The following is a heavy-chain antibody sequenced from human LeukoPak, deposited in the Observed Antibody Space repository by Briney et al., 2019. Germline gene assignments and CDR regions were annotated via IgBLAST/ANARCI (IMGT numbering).Heavy chain of an antibody. CDR2: ISGSGGST. V-gene: IGHV3-23*01. J-gene: IGHJ4*02. CDR1: GFTFTNYA. Sequence: PGGSLRLSCAASGFTFTNYAMSWVRQAPGKGLEWVSAISGSGGSTHYADSVKGRFTISRDNSKNTLYLQMNSLRAEDTAVYYCASRIEAYYYDSSVDYWGQGTLVTVSS. CDR3: ASRIEAYYYDSSVDY. D-gene: IGHD3-22*01.